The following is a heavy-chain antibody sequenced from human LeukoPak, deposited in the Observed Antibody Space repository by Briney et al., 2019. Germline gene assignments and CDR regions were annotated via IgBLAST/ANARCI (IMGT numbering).Heavy chain of an antibody. V-gene: IGHV3-21*01. CDR3: EREFLEQQPNRGFDP. CDR2: ISSSSSYI. CDR1: GFTFSSYT. Sequence: GGSLRLSCAASGFTFSSYTMKWVRQAPGKGLEWVSSISSSSSYIYYADSMKGRFTISRDNAKNSLYLQMNSLRAEDTAVYYCEREFLEQQPNRGFDPRGQGTLVTVSS. J-gene: IGHJ5*02. D-gene: IGHD6-13*01.